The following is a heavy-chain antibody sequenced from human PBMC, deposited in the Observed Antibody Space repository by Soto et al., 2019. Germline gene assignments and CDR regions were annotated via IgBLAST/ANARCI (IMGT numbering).Heavy chain of an antibody. CDR3: PKDPGYCIGYNGSFYFDY. Sequence: EVQLVESGGGLVQPGRSLRLSCAASGFTFDDYAMHWVRQVPGKGLEWVSGISWNSDSEAYADSVKGRFTVSRDNAKNSLYLQRTSLSPEDTALYYCPKDPGYCIGYNGSFYFDYWGQGTLVTAS. V-gene: IGHV3-9*01. CDR1: GFTFDDYA. J-gene: IGHJ4*02. CDR2: ISWNSDSE. D-gene: IGHD2-15*01.